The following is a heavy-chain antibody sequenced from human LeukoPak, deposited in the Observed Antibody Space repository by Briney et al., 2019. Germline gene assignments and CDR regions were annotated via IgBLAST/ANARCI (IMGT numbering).Heavy chain of an antibody. CDR1: GFTFGDYA. D-gene: IGHD1-26*01. CDR2: ISSSSSYI. J-gene: IGHJ4*02. V-gene: IGHV3-21*01. Sequence: GGSLRLSCTASGFTFGDYAMIWFRQAPGEGLEWVSSISSSSSYIYYADSVKGRFTISRDNAKNSLYLQMNSLRAEDTAVYYCARAFTSGSSDYWGQGTLVTVSS. CDR3: ARAFTSGSSDY.